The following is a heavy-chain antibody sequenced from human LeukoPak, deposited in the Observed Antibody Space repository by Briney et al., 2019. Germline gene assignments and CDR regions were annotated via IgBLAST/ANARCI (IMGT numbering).Heavy chain of an antibody. Sequence: GASVKVSCKASGYTFTGYYMHWVRQAPGQGLEWMGWINPNSGGTNYAQKFQGWVTMTRDTSISTAYMELSRLRSDDTAVYYCARMSIAAPRGAFDIWGQGTMVTVSS. CDR2: INPNSGGT. CDR1: GYTFTGYY. D-gene: IGHD6-6*01. V-gene: IGHV1-2*04. CDR3: ARMSIAAPRGAFDI. J-gene: IGHJ3*02.